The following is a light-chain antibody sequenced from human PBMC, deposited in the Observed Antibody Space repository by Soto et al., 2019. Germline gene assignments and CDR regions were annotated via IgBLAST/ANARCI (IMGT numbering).Light chain of an antibody. CDR3: QQYNTYPLT. CDR1: QSISTW. CDR2: KTS. J-gene: IGKJ4*02. Sequence: DIQMTQSPSPLSASVGDRVTITCRASQSISTWLAWYQQKPGKAPKLLIYKTSTLEGGVPSRFSGSGSETEFNITISSLHPDDLATYYCQQYNTYPLTVGGGTTVEIK. V-gene: IGKV1-5*03.